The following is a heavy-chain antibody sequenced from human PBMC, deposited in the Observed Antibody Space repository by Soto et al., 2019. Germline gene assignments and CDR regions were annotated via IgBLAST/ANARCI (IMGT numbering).Heavy chain of an antibody. Sequence: EVQLVESGGGVVRPGGSLRLSCAASGFTFDDYGMSWVRQAPGKGLEWVSGINWNGGSTGYADSVKGRFTISRDNAKNSLYLQMNSLRAEDTALYHCARVVDCNSTSCYGRYYYYMDVWGKGTTVTVSS. CDR3: ARVVDCNSTSCYGRYYYYMDV. V-gene: IGHV3-20*01. D-gene: IGHD2-2*01. CDR1: GFTFDDYG. J-gene: IGHJ6*03. CDR2: INWNGGST.